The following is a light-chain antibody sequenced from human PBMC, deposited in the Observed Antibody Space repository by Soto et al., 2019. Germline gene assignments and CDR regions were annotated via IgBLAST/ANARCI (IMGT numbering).Light chain of an antibody. J-gene: IGLJ2*01. Sequence: QSVLTQPPSVSAAPGQKVTISCSGSSSNIGNNYVSWYQQLPGTAPKLLINDNDKRPSGIPDRFSGSKSGTSATLGITGLXXGDEADYFCGTWDSGLSVVLXGGGTKLTVL. CDR1: SSNIGNNY. V-gene: IGLV1-51*01. CDR2: DND. CDR3: GTWDSGLSVVL.